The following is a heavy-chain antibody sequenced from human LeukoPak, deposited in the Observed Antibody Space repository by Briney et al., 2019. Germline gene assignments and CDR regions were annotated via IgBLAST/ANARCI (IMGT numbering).Heavy chain of an antibody. CDR2: IYYSGST. D-gene: IGHD4-11*01. Sequence: SETLSLTCAVSGGSISNYYWNWIRQPPGQGLEWIGHIYYSGSTNYNPSLKSRVTISVDTSKNQFSLKLRSVTAADTAVYYCARMVESTVTIAFENWFDPWGQGTLVTVSS. CDR3: ARMVESTVTIAFENWFDP. CDR1: GGSISNYY. J-gene: IGHJ5*02. V-gene: IGHV4-59*01.